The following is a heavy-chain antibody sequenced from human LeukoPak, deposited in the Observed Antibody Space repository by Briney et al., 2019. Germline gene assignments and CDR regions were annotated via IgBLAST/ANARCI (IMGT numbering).Heavy chain of an antibody. J-gene: IGHJ6*02. V-gene: IGHV4-31*03. Sequence: PSETLSLTCTVSGGSISSGGYYWSWIRQHPGKGLEWIGYIYYSGSTYYNPSLKSRVTISVDTSKNQFSLKLSSVTAADTAVYYCARDSYDILTGHYYYHGMDVWGQGTTVTVSS. D-gene: IGHD3-9*01. CDR2: IYYSGST. CDR3: ARDSYDILTGHYYYHGMDV. CDR1: GGSISSGGYY.